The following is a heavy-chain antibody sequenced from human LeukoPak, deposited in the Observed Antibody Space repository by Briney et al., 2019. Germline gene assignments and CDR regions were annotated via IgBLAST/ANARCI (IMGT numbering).Heavy chain of an antibody. CDR3: ANSQGSSTSSGAFDI. D-gene: IGHD2-2*01. CDR1: GFTFSSYS. Sequence: GGSLRLSCAASGFTFSSYSMNWVRQAPGKGLEWVSSISSSSSYIYYADSVKGRFTISRDNAKNSLYLQMNSLRAEDTAVYYCANSQGSSTSSGAFDIWGQGTMVTVSS. CDR2: ISSSSSYI. J-gene: IGHJ3*02. V-gene: IGHV3-21*04.